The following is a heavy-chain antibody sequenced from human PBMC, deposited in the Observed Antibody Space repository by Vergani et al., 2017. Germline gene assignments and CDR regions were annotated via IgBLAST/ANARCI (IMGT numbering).Heavy chain of an antibody. CDR1: GFTFSSYE. V-gene: IGHV3-48*03. D-gene: IGHD6-13*01. J-gene: IGHJ4*02. CDR2: ISSSGSTI. CDR3: AKVPSSWGAFDY. Sequence: EVQLVESGGGLVQPGGSLRLSCAASGFTFSSYEMNWVRQAPGKGLEWVSYISSSGSTIYYADSVKGRFTNSRVNSKNTLYLQMNSLRAEDTAVYYCAKVPSSWGAFDYWGQGTLVTVSS.